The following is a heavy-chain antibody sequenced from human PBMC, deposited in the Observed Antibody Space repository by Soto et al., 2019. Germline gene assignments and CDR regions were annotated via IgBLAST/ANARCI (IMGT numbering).Heavy chain of an antibody. D-gene: IGHD1-20*01. V-gene: IGHV3-7*01. J-gene: IGHJ5*02. CDR2: INKDGSER. CDR3: ARDGHNTNDVDH. Sequence: EVQLVESGGVLVQPGGSLRLSCVAPGFTFDDYWMNWVRQAPGQDLEWVAIINKDGSERYYVDSVKRRFTISRDNSKNSLFLQMNSLRAEDTALYYCARDGHNTNDVDHWGQGTLVTVSS. CDR1: GFTFDDYW.